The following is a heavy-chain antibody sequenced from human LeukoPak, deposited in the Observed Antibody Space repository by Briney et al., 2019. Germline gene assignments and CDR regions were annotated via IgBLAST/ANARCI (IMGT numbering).Heavy chain of an antibody. CDR2: IIPIFGTA. D-gene: IGHD5-12*01. Sequence: GASVKVSCKASGGTFSSYAISWVRQAPGQGLEWMGGIIPIFGTANYAQKFQGRVTITADESTSTAYMELSSLRSEDTAVYYCARAPEPGIVATIGGYYFDYWGQGTLVTVSS. CDR1: GGTFSSYA. V-gene: IGHV1-69*13. CDR3: ARAPEPGIVATIGGYYFDY. J-gene: IGHJ4*02.